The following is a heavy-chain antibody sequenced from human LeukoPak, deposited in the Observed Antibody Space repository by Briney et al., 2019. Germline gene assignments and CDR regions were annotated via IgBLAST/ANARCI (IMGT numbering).Heavy chain of an antibody. D-gene: IGHD6-19*01. CDR2: IHYDGRT. J-gene: IGHJ4*01. CDR3: ARQRGIESRSGWYRIFDF. Sequence: SETLSLTCSVSGGSLSGYFWSRLRQAPGKGLEWIAYIHYDGRTDYNPSLQSRITIAVDTSKNQFSLKLNSATAADTAVYYCARQRGIESRSGWYRIFDFWGHGTLVTASS. CDR1: GGSLSGYF. V-gene: IGHV4-59*08.